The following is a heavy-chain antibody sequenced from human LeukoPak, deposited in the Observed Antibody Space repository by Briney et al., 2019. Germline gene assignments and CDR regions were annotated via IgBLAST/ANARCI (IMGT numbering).Heavy chain of an antibody. V-gene: IGHV3-23*01. CDR1: GFTFSSYA. CDR3: AKGGSSGWYAGVDMDV. D-gene: IGHD6-19*01. J-gene: IGHJ6*03. Sequence: GGSLRLSCAASGFTFSSYAMSWVRQAPGKGLEWVSAISGSGGSTYYADSVKGRFTISRDNSKNTLYLQMNSLRAEDTAVYYCAKGGSSGWYAGVDMDVWGKGTTVTVSS. CDR2: ISGSGGST.